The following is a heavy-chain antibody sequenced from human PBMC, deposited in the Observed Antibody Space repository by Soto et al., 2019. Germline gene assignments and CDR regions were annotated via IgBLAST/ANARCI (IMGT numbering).Heavy chain of an antibody. V-gene: IGHV4-39*01. CDR2: IYYSGST. CDR3: ARSTTWSYYYYGMDV. J-gene: IGHJ6*02. CDR1: GGAISSSSYH. D-gene: IGHD2-2*01. Sequence: PSETLSLTCTVSGGAISSSSYHVVWGLQPQGKGLEWIGSIYYSGSTYYTPSLKSRVTISVDTSKNQFSLKLSSVTAADTAVYYCARSTTWSYYYYGMDVWGQGTTVTVSS.